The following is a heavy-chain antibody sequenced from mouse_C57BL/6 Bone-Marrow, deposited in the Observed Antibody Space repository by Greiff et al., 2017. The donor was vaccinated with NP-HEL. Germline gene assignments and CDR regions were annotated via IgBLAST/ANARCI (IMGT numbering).Heavy chain of an antibody. V-gene: IGHV5-17*01. J-gene: IGHJ1*03. D-gene: IGHD1-1*01. Sequence: EVQGVESGGGLVKPGGSLKLSCAASGFTFSDYGMHWVRQAPEKGLEWVAYISSGSSTINYADTVKGRVTISRDNAKNTLFLQMTSVRSEDTAMYYCAKGPDYGSSPYWYFDVWGTGTTVTVSS. CDR3: AKGPDYGSSPYWYFDV. CDR2: ISSGSSTI. CDR1: GFTFSDYG.